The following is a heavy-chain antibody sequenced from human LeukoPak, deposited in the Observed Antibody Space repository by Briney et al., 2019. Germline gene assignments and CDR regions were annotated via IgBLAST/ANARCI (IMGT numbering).Heavy chain of an antibody. V-gene: IGHV3-23*01. D-gene: IGHD6-13*01. CDR2: ISGSGGNT. CDR3: ARVGSLSLEGYSSSWYPSWFDP. CDR1: GFTFSNYA. J-gene: IGHJ5*02. Sequence: QTGGSLRLSCAASGFTFSNYAMSWVRQAPGQGLERVSPISGSGGNTYYADSVKGRFTISRDNAKNSLYLQMNSLRAEDTAVYYCARVGSLSLEGYSSSWYPSWFDPWGQGTLVTVSS.